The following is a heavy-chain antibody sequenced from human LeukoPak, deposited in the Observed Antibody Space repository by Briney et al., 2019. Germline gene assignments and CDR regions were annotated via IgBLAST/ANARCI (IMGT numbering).Heavy chain of an antibody. CDR2: INHDAKFI. D-gene: IGHD3-9*01. J-gene: IGHJ4*02. V-gene: IGHV3-48*02. CDR1: GFTFSDYV. Sequence: PGGSLRLSCAASGFTFSDYVMSWVRQAPGKGREWVSYINHDAKFIYYADSVKGRFTIPRDNARNSLYLQMNSLRDEDTAVYNCSRDNDWAFHYWGQGTLVTVSS. CDR3: SRDNDWAFHY.